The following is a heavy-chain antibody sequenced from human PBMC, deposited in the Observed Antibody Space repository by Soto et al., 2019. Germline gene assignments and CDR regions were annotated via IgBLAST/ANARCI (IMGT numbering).Heavy chain of an antibody. Sequence: PSETLSLTCTVSGGSISSSSYYWGWIRQPPGKGLEWIGSIYYSGSTYYSPSLKSRVTISVDTSKNQFSLKLSSVTAADTAVYYCARHPQFRGVGYYYYYYYMDVWGKGTTVTVSS. J-gene: IGHJ6*03. D-gene: IGHD3-10*01. V-gene: IGHV4-39*01. CDR2: IYYSGST. CDR1: GGSISSSSYY. CDR3: ARHPQFRGVGYYYYYYYMDV.